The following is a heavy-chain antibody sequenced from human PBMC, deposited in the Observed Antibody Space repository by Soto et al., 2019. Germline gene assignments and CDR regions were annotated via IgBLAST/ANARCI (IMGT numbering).Heavy chain of an antibody. CDR1: GFTFSSYG. D-gene: IGHD5-18*01. J-gene: IGHJ4*02. CDR3: ARGPELIQLWPGFGY. Sequence: PGGSLRLSCAASGFTFSSYGMHWVRQAPGKGLEWVAVIWYDGSNKYYADSVKGRFTISRDNSKNTLYLQMNSLRAEDTAVYYRARGPELIQLWPGFGYWGQGTLVTVSS. V-gene: IGHV3-33*01. CDR2: IWYDGSNK.